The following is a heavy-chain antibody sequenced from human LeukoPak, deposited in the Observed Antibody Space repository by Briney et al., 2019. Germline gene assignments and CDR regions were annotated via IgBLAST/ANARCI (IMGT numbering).Heavy chain of an antibody. Sequence: PSETLSLTCTVSGGSISSYYWSWIWQPPGKGLEWIGYIYYSGSTNYNPSLKSRVTISVDTSKNQFSLKLSSVTAADTAVYYCARAIPYGMDVWGQGTTVTVSS. J-gene: IGHJ6*02. V-gene: IGHV4-59*08. CDR2: IYYSGST. D-gene: IGHD2-2*02. CDR3: ARAIPYGMDV. CDR1: GGSISSYY.